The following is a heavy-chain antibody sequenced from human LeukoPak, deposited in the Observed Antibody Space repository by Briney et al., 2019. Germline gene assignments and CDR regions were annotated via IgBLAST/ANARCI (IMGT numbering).Heavy chain of an antibody. CDR1: GGSISSYY. Sequence: PSETLSLTCTVSGGSISSYYWNWIRQPPGQGLEWIGYGSYSVSTDYNPSLKSRVTISVDTSKNQFALKLSSVTAADTAVYYCARAYGSYSFDYWGQGTLVTVSS. V-gene: IGHV4-59*01. J-gene: IGHJ4*02. CDR3: ARAYGSYSFDY. D-gene: IGHD1-26*01. CDR2: GSYSVST.